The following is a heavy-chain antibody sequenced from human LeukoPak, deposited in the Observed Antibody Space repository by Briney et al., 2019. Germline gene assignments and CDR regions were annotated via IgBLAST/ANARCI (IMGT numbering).Heavy chain of an antibody. CDR3: AKDTCSSTSCEVDY. CDR2: IRYDGGNK. V-gene: IGHV3-30*02. Sequence: GGSLRLSCAASGFTFSTYGMHWVRQAPGKGLEWVAFIRYDGGNKYYADSVKGRFTISRDNSKNTLYLQMNSLRAEDTAVYYCAKDTCSSTSCEVDYWGQGTLVTVSS. CDR1: GFTFSTYG. J-gene: IGHJ4*02. D-gene: IGHD2-2*01.